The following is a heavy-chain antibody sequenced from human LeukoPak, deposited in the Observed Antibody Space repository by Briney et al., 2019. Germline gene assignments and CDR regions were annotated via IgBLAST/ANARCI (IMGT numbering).Heavy chain of an antibody. V-gene: IGHV4-4*02. J-gene: IGHJ3*02. CDR2: VFHRGNT. Sequence: SGTLSLTCVVSGGSISTDNWWSWVRQPPGKGLEWIGEVFHRGNTNYNPSFESRVTMSVDKSKKQFSLKLTSVTAADTAVYYCARLTKYYDNSGYYLDAFDIWGQGTMVTVSS. D-gene: IGHD3-22*01. CDR1: GGSISTDNW. CDR3: ARLTKYYDNSGYYLDAFDI.